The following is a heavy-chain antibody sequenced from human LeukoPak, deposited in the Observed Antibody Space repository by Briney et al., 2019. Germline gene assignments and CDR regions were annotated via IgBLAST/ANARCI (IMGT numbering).Heavy chain of an antibody. V-gene: IGHV4-4*07. CDR2: IYTSGST. J-gene: IGHJ6*02. CDR3: ARGIVVVPAAIGGSYYYGMDV. CDR1: GGSISSYY. D-gene: IGHD2-2*02. Sequence: PSETLSLTCTVSGGSISSYYWSWIRQPAGKGLEWIGRIYTSGSTNYNPSLKSRVTMSVDTSKNQFSLKLSSVTAADTAVYYCARGIVVVPAAIGGSYYYGMDVWGQGTTVTVSS.